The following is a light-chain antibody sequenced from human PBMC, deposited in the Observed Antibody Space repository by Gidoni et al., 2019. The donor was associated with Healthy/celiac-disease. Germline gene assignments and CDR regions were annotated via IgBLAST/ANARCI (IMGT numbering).Light chain of an antibody. CDR1: QSVSSY. CDR2: DAS. J-gene: IGKJ4*01. V-gene: IGKV3-11*01. CDR3: QQRSNWPLT. Sequence: EIVFTQSPATLSLSSGERATLPCRASQSVSSYLAWYQQKPGQAPRLLIYDASNRATGIPARFSGSGSGTDFTLTISSLEPEDFAVYYCQQRSNWPLTFGGGTKVEIK.